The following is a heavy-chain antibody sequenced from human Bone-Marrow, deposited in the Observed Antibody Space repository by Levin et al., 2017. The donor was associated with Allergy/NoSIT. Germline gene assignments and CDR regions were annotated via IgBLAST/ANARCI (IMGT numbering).Heavy chain of an antibody. CDR3: ARGGNWFDP. V-gene: IGHV1-8*01. J-gene: IGHJ5*02. Sequence: ASVKVSCNPSGYSFTSYDINWVRQATGQGLEWMGWMNPSSGDTGYAQKFQGRLTMTRNTSKRTVYMELSSLRSEDTAVYYCARGGNWFDPWGLGTLVTVSS. CDR1: GYSFTSYD. CDR2: MNPSSGDT.